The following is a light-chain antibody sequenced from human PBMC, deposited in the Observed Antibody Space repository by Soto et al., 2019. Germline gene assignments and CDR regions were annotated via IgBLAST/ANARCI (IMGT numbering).Light chain of an antibody. CDR2: AQS. CDR1: QHISDY. J-gene: IGKJ1*01. V-gene: IGKV1-39*01. CDR3: QQSYSAPQT. Sequence: DIQMTQSPSSLSASVGDRVTITCRASQHISDYINWYQQKPGKAPKLLIYAQSNLQSGVPSRFTGSRSGTAFSLTITSLQVEDFATYYCQQSYSAPQTVAQGTKVDIK.